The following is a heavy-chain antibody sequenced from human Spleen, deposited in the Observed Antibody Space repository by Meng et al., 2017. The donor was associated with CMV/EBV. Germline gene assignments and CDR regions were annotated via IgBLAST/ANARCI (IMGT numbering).Heavy chain of an antibody. D-gene: IGHD3-3*01. Sequence: SGYTCSSYGSTWVRQGPGRGLEYMGWISGYNGETNYEQKFQGRVTMTTDISTSTVYMELRSLRSGDTAVYYCARDSFTLIGVVPIDYWGQGTLVTVSS. J-gene: IGHJ4*02. V-gene: IGHV1-18*01. CDR1: GYTCSSYG. CDR3: ARDSFTLIGVVPIDY. CDR2: ISGYNGET.